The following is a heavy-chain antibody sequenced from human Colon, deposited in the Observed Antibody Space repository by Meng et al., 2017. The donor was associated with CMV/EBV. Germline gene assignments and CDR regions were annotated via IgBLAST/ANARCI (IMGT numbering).Heavy chain of an antibody. Sequence: SGFLFGAYDMHCVRQVPGTGLDWVAVTSKTGYIKLYADSVKGRFTISRDNSKNTLSLQMNSLRHEDSALYYCARDMFVGVPDYIDYWGQGTLVTVSS. D-gene: IGHD3-16*01. CDR1: GFLFGAYD. J-gene: IGHJ4*02. V-gene: IGHV3-30*14. CDR2: TSKTGYIK. CDR3: ARDMFVGVPDYIDY.